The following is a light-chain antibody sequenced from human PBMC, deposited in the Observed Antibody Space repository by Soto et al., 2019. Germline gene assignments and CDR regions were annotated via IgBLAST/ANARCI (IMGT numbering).Light chain of an antibody. CDR1: QGISNY. J-gene: IGKJ1*01. CDR2: AAS. Sequence: DIQMTQSPSSLSASVGDRVTITCRASQGISNYLAWYKQKPGKVPKLLIYAASTLQSGVPSRFSGSGSGTDFTLIISSLQPEDVATYCCQSLTTFGQGTKVDIK. V-gene: IGKV1-27*01. CDR3: QSLTT.